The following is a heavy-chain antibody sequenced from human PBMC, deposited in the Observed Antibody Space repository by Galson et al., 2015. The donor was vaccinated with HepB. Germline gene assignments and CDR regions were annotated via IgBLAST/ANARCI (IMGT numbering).Heavy chain of an antibody. CDR1: GFTFSSYT. D-gene: IGHD2-2*01. CDR2: ISTNGATI. J-gene: IGHJ4*02. Sequence: SLRLSCAASGFTFSSYTMNWVRQTPGEGLQWVSYISTNGATIHYADSVKGRFTIARDNAKNTMWLQMNSLRVEDTAVYYCARAFCSRLSCSSNDYWGQGTLVTVSS. V-gene: IGHV3-48*04. CDR3: ARAFCSRLSCSSNDY.